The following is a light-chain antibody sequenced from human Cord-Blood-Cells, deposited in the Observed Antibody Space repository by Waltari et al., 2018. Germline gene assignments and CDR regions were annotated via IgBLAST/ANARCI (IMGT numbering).Light chain of an antibody. V-gene: IGKV3-15*01. J-gene: IGKJ4*01. Sequence: EILMTQAPATLSVSPGDRATLSCRPSQSVSSNLAWYQQKPGQAPRLLIYGASTRATGIPARFSGSGSGTEVTLTISSLQSEDFAVYYCQQYNNWPLTFGGGNKVEIK. CDR1: QSVSSN. CDR3: QQYNNWPLT. CDR2: GAS.